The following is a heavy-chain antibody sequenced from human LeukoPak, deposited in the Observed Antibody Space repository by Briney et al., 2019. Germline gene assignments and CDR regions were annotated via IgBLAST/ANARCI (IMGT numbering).Heavy chain of an antibody. D-gene: IGHD7-27*01. CDR3: SRDLSGD. J-gene: IGHJ4*02. Sequence: ARGSLWCTCVASGFTFGQRHMSWLSQAPGRGLEWLANIKHDGSEEFYVDSLTGRFTISRDNAKSWLCLQMNNLRVEDTAGYYCSRDLSGDWSQGTLVTVSS. V-gene: IGHV3-7*05. CDR2: IKHDGSEE. CDR1: GFTFGQRH.